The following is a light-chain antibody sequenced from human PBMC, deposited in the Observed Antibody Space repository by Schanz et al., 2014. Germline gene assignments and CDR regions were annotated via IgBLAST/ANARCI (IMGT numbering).Light chain of an antibody. Sequence: QSVLTQPPSVSGAPGQRVTISCTGSRSDIGASYDVYWYQQLPGTAPKLLIYANNIRPSGVPDRFSGSKSGTSASLAITGLQAEDEADYYCSSYTSSSTSFGGGTKLTVL. CDR3: SSYTSSSTS. J-gene: IGLJ2*01. CDR2: ANN. V-gene: IGLV1-40*01. CDR1: RSDIGASYD.